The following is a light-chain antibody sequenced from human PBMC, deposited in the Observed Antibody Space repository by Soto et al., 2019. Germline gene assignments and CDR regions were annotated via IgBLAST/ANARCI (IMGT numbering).Light chain of an antibody. J-gene: IGKJ2*01. CDR2: DAS. CDR3: QHRSNWPPYT. V-gene: IGKV3-11*01. CDR1: RSVSSY. Sequence: EIVLTQSPATLSLSPGERATLSCRASRSVSSYLAWYQQKPGQAPRLLIYDASNRASGIPSRFRGSGSGTDFTLTISSLEPEDFAVYYCQHRSNWPPYTFGQGTKLEMK.